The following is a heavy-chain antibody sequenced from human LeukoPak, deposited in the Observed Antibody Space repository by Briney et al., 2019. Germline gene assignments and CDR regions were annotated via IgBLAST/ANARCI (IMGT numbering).Heavy chain of an antibody. D-gene: IGHD3-10*01. CDR3: ARELSGNYGY. Sequence: PSETLSLTCTVSGGSISSYYWSWVRQPPGKGLEWIGYIYYTGDTEYNPSLRSRVTITVDTSKNQFSPKLQSVTAADTAVYYCARELSGNYGYWGQGILVTVSS. V-gene: IGHV4-59*01. CDR2: IYYTGDT. J-gene: IGHJ4*02. CDR1: GGSISSYY.